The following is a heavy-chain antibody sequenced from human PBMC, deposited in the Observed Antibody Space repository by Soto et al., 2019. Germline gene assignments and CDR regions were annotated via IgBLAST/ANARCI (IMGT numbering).Heavy chain of an antibody. CDR2: IYWDDDK. V-gene: IGHV2-5*02. J-gene: IGHJ5*02. CDR1: GFSLSTSGVG. Sequence: SGPTLVNPTQTLTLTCTFSGFSLSTSGVGVGWIRQPPGKALELLALIYWDDDKRYRPSLKSRLTITKDTSKNQVVLTMTNMDPVDTATYYCAHSGGILPRYYDSSGYTYFNWFDPWGQGTLVTSPQ. CDR3: AHSGGILPRYYDSSGYTYFNWFDP. D-gene: IGHD3-22*01.